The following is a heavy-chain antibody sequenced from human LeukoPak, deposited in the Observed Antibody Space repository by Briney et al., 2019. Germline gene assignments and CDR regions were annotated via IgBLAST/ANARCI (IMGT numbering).Heavy chain of an antibody. CDR1: GYTFTASY. CDR2: INPNSGET. J-gene: IGHJ5*02. V-gene: IGHV1-2*02. CDR3: ARVLGSRVDP. Sequence: ASVKVSCKTSGYTFTASYMHWVRQAPGQGLEWMGWINPNSGETNYAPRFQGRVTMTRDTSISTAYMDVTALTSDDTAMYYCARVLGSRVDPWGQGTLITVSS.